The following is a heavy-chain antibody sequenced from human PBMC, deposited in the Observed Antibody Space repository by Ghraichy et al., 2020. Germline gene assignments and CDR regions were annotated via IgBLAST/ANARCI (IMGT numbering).Heavy chain of an antibody. V-gene: IGHV4-59*01. Sequence: GSLRLSCTVSGVSISTYYWSWIRQPPGKGLEWIGYLYDGGSTNYKPSLKSRVTISVDTSKNQLSLKLTSVTAADTAIYYCARDWGSSSSGGLGPWGQGTLVTVSS. CDR3: ARDWGSSSSGGLGP. D-gene: IGHD2-2*01. J-gene: IGHJ5*02. CDR1: GVSISTYY. CDR2: LYDGGST.